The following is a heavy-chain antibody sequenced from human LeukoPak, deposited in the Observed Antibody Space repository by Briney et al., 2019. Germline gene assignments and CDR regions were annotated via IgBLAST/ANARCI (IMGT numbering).Heavy chain of an antibody. V-gene: IGHV4-34*01. CDR3: ARGPITMVRGVIIPWGMDV. Sequence: SETLSLTCAVYGGPFSGYYWSWIRQPPGKGLEWIGEINHSGSTNYNPSLKSRVTISVDTSKNQFSLKLSSVTAADTAVYYCARGPITMVRGVIIPWGMDVWGQGTTVTVSS. CDR2: INHSGST. J-gene: IGHJ6*02. D-gene: IGHD3-10*01. CDR1: GGPFSGYY.